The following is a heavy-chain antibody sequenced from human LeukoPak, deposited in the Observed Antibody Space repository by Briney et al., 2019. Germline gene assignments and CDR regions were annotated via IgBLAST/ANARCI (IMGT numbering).Heavy chain of an antibody. CDR1: GFTFSDYY. J-gene: IGHJ4*02. Sequence: GGSLRLSCVASGFTFSDYYMSWIRQAPGKGLEWVSSISSISSTIYYAASVKGRFTISRDNAKNSLFLQVNSLTAEDAAVYYCARAGVDSSGYYYQGFDYWGQGTQVTVSS. CDR3: ARAGVDSSGYYYQGFDY. V-gene: IGHV3-11*04. CDR2: ISSISSTI. D-gene: IGHD3-3*01.